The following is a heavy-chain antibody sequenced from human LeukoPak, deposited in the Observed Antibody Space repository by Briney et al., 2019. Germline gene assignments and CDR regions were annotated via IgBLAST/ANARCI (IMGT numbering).Heavy chain of an antibody. Sequence: GASVKVSCKASGGTFSSYAISWVRQAPGQGLEWMGRIIPIFGIANYAQKFQGRVTITADKSTSTAYMELSSLRSEDTAVYYCARDFVTEGSGGYCYYGMDVWGQGTTVTVSS. CDR1: GGTFSSYA. CDR3: ARDFVTEGSGGYCYYGMDV. CDR2: IIPIFGIA. J-gene: IGHJ6*02. D-gene: IGHD3-10*01. V-gene: IGHV1-69*04.